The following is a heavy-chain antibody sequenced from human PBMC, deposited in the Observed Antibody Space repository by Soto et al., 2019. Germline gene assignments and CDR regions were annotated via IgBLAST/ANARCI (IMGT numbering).Heavy chain of an antibody. J-gene: IGHJ4*02. Sequence: QVPLVQAGAEVKKPGASVKVSCKASGYTFTGYYMHWVRQAPGQGLQWMGWINPNSGGTNYAQKFQGRVTMTRDTSISTAYMELSRLISDDTAVYYCARSDHSYGAHHYWGQGTLVTVSS. CDR3: ARSDHSYGAHHY. CDR1: GYTFTGYY. D-gene: IGHD4-17*01. V-gene: IGHV1-2*02. CDR2: INPNSGGT.